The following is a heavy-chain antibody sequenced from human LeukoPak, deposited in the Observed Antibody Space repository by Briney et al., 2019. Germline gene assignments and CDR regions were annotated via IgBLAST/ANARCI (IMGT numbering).Heavy chain of an antibody. CDR1: GFTFSETW. V-gene: IGHV3-7*01. CDR3: WHPRIQGAVS. Sequence: GGSLRLSCAASGFTFSETWMSWVRQAPGKGLEWVANIRPDGSSGAYVDSVKGRFAISRDNAKSSLSLQMNTLRVEDTAVYYCWHPRIQGAVSWGQGTLVTVSS. D-gene: IGHD3-10*01. CDR2: IRPDGSSG. J-gene: IGHJ5*02.